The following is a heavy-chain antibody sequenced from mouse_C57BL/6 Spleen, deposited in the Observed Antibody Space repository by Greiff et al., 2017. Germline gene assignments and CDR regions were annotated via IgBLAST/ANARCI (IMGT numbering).Heavy chain of an antibody. Sequence: VKLQESGPGLVAPSQSLSITCTVSGFSLTSYAISWVRQPPGKGLEWLGVIWTGGGTNYNSALKSRLSISKDNSKSQVFLKINSLQTEDTARYYCARYYYGPFAYWGQGTLVTVSA. CDR2: IWTGGGT. V-gene: IGHV2-9-1*01. D-gene: IGHD1-1*01. J-gene: IGHJ3*01. CDR3: ARYYYGPFAY. CDR1: GFSLTSYA.